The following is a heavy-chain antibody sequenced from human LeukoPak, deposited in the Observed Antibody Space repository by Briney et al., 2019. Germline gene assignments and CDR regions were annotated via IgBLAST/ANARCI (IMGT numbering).Heavy chain of an antibody. J-gene: IGHJ6*03. Sequence: SVKVSCKASGYTFTSYYMHWVRQAPGQGLEWMGGIIPIFGTANYAQKFQGRVTITADKSTSTAYMELSSLRSEDTAVYYCARGSSWHYYYYMDVWGKGTTVTVSS. CDR1: GYTFTSYY. CDR2: IIPIFGTA. CDR3: ARGSSWHYYYYMDV. D-gene: IGHD6-13*01. V-gene: IGHV1-69*06.